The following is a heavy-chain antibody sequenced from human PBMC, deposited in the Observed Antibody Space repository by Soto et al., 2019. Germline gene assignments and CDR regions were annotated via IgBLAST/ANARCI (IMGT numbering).Heavy chain of an antibody. CDR1: GFRFSEHA. CDR3: SRGSFGYYGP. CDR2: IRNTPYGGTT. V-gene: IGHV3-49*04. Sequence: GGSLRLSCNCSGFRFSEHAMTWVRQAPGKGLEWVGFIRNTPYGGTTDYAASVRGRFTISRDDSAGIAYLQMNSLKTEDSGLYYCSRGSFGYYGPWGPGTLVTVSS. D-gene: IGHD2-2*03. J-gene: IGHJ5*02.